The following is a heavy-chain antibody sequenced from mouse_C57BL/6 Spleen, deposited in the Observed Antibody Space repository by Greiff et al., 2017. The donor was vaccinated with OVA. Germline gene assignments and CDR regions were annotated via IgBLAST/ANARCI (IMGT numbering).Heavy chain of an antibody. CDR3: TRQYYGSSPWYFDV. J-gene: IGHJ1*03. CDR1: GYTFTDYE. CDR2: IDPETGGT. V-gene: IGHV1-15*01. Sequence: QVQLQQSGAELVRPGASVTLSCKASGYTFTDYEMHWVKQTPVHGLEWIGAIDPETGGTAYNQKFKGKAILTADKSSSTAYMELSSLTSEDSAVYYCTRQYYGSSPWYFDVWGTGTTVTVSS. D-gene: IGHD1-1*01.